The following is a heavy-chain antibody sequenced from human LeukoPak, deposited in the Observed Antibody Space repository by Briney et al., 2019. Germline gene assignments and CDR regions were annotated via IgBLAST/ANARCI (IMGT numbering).Heavy chain of an antibody. J-gene: IGHJ4*02. V-gene: IGHV4-59*01. CDR3: ARRDSYSGYDDY. CDR1: GGSIRNYY. D-gene: IGHD5-12*01. CDR2: IYYSGTT. Sequence: SETLFLTCTVSGGSIRNYYWSWIRQPPGKGLEWIGYIYYSGTTNYNPSLKSRVTISVDTSKNQFSLKLNSVTAADTAVYYCARRDSYSGYDDYWGQGTLVTVSS.